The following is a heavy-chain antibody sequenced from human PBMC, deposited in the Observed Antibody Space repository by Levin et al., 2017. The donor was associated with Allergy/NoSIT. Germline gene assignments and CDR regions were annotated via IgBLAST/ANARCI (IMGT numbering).Heavy chain of an antibody. D-gene: IGHD3-3*01. CDR3: AKSGFWSGYYYFDY. J-gene: IGHJ4*02. CDR2: ISWNSGSI. V-gene: IGHV3-9*01. Sequence: GGSLRLSCAASGFTFDDYAMHWVRQAPGKGLEWVSGISWNSGSIGYADSVKGRFTISRDNAKNSLYLQMNSLRAEDTALYYCAKSGFWSGYYYFDYWGQGTLVTVSS. CDR1: GFTFDDYA.